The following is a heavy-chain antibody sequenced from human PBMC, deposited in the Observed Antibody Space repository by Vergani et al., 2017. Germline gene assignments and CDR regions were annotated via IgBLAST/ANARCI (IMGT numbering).Heavy chain of an antibody. D-gene: IGHD1-26*01. CDR1: GGSISSSSYY. CDR2: IYYSGST. J-gene: IGHJ4*02. Sequence: QLQLQESGPGLVKPSETLSLTCTVSGGSISSSSYYWGWIRQPPGKGLEWIGSIYYSGSTYYNPSLKSRVTISVDTSKNQFSLNLSSVTAADTAVYYCARTQDLYSGSYFDYWGQGTLVTVSS. CDR3: ARTQDLYSGSYFDY. V-gene: IGHV4-39*01.